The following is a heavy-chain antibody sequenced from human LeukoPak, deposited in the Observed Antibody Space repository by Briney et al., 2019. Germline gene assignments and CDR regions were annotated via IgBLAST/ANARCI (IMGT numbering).Heavy chain of an antibody. V-gene: IGHV3-21*05. D-gene: IGHD2-2*01. CDR2: INSGGDDI. J-gene: IGHJ4*02. Sequence: GGSLRLSCAASGFSFSLYAMNWVRQAPGKGLEWISYINSGGDDIHYAASVRGRFTISRDDAGNTLFLQLSSLRAEDTAVYYCARDTIQPGIIDDWGQGTLVTVSS. CDR3: ARDTIQPGIIDD. CDR1: GFSFSLYA.